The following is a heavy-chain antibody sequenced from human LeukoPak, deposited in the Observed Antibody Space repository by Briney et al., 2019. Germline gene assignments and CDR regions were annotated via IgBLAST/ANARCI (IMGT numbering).Heavy chain of an antibody. Sequence: QPGGSLRLSCAASGFTFSSYAMSWVRQAPGKGLEWVAVISYDGSNKYYADSVKGLFTISRDNSKNTLYLQMNSLRAEDTAVYYCAREAQLLELLDYWGQGTLVTVSS. CDR2: ISYDGSNK. V-gene: IGHV3-30*04. CDR3: AREAQLLELLDY. D-gene: IGHD1-7*01. CDR1: GFTFSSYA. J-gene: IGHJ4*02.